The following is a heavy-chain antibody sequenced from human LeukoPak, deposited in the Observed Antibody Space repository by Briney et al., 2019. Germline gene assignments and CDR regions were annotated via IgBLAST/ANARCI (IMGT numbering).Heavy chain of an antibody. V-gene: IGHV3-23*01. Sequence: GGSLRLSCAASGFTFSNYAMSWVRQAPGKGLEWVSGISGSGGSTYYVDSVKGRFTISRDNSKNTLYLQMNGLRAEDAAVFYCAKGTVAGHFYYYDMDVWGQGTTVTVSS. CDR3: AKGTVAGHFYYYDMDV. CDR1: GFTFSNYA. J-gene: IGHJ6*02. D-gene: IGHD6-19*01. CDR2: ISGSGGST.